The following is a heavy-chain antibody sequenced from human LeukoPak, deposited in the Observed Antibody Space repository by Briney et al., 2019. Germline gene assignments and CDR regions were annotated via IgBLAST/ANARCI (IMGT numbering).Heavy chain of an antibody. CDR1: GYTFTGYY. CDR3: ATSKEPIAAAGVVLFDY. V-gene: IGHV1-2*02. Sequence: ASAKVSCKASGYTFTGYYMHWVRQAPGQGLEWMGWINPNSGGTNYAQKFQGRVTMTRDTSISTAYMELSRLRSDDTAVYYCATSKEPIAAAGVVLFDYWGQGTLVTVSS. D-gene: IGHD6-13*01. CDR2: INPNSGGT. J-gene: IGHJ4*02.